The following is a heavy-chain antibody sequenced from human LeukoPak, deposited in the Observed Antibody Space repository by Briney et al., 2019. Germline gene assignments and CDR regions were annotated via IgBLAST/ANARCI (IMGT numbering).Heavy chain of an antibody. CDR3: ARERGDYVWGGYRSFFDY. CDR2: IYYSGST. Sequence: SETLSLTCTVSGGSISSYYWSWIRQPPGKGLEWIGYIYYSGSTNYNPSLKSRVTISVDTSKNQFSLKLSSVTAADTAVYYCARERGDYVWGGYRSFFDYWGQGTLVTVSS. V-gene: IGHV4-59*01. D-gene: IGHD3-16*02. J-gene: IGHJ4*02. CDR1: GGSISSYY.